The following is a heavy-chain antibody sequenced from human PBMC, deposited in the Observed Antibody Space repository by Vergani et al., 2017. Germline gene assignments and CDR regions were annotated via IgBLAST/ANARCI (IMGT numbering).Heavy chain of an antibody. CDR3: ARVMRGAFDI. J-gene: IGHJ3*02. Sequence: EVQLVESGGGLVKPGGSLRLSCAASGFTFSSYSMNWVRQAPGKGLEWVSSISSSSSYIYYADSVKGRFTISRDNAKNSLYLQRNSLRAEDTAVYYCARVMRGAFDIWGQGTMVTVSS. CDR1: GFTFSSYS. D-gene: IGHD3-16*01. CDR2: ISSSSSYI. V-gene: IGHV3-21*01.